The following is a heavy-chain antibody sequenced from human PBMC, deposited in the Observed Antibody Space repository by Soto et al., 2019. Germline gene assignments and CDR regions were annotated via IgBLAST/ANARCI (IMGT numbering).Heavy chain of an antibody. Sequence: QVQLVESGGGVVQPGRSLRLSCAASGFTFSSYGMHWVRQAPGKGLEWVAVIWYDGINKYYADSVKGRFTISRDNSQYSLYMKMNNLTAEDTAVYYCASSRGDDIWGNYHRDAFDIWGQGTMVTVSS. CDR3: ASSRGDDIWGNYHRDAFDI. CDR2: IWYDGINK. D-gene: IGHD3-16*02. V-gene: IGHV3-33*01. CDR1: GFTFSSYG. J-gene: IGHJ3*02.